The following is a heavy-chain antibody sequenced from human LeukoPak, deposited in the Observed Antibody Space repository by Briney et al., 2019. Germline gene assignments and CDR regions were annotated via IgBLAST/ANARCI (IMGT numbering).Heavy chain of an antibody. CDR2: IIPIFGTA. J-gene: IGHJ6*03. D-gene: IGHD4-17*01. Sequence: SVKVSCKASGYTFTSYAISWVRQAPGQGLEWMGGIIPIFGTANYAQKFQGRVTITADESTSTAYMELSSLRSEDTAVYYCARDSPLYGALREENYYYYMDVWGKGTTVTVSS. CDR1: GYTFTSYA. V-gene: IGHV1-69*13. CDR3: ARDSPLYGALREENYYYYMDV.